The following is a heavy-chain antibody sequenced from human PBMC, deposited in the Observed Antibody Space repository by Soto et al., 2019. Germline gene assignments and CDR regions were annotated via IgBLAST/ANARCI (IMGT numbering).Heavy chain of an antibody. CDR3: TKARLWGGDGYNSYYYNAMDV. D-gene: IGHD3-16*01. Sequence: EMQLVESGGGLVQPGMSLRLSCAASGFTFDDYAMYWVRQVPGKGLEWVSGISWNSGRIGYAESVKGRFTISRDNAKNSLYLQMNSLRPEDTALYYCTKARLWGGDGYNSYYYNAMDVWGQGTTVTLSS. CDR2: ISWNSGRI. V-gene: IGHV3-9*01. J-gene: IGHJ6*02. CDR1: GFTFDDYA.